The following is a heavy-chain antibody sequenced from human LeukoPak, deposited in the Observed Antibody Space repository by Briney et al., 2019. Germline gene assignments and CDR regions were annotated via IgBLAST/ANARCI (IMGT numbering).Heavy chain of an antibody. CDR3: EAGGRWLQIFDY. Sequence: SETLSLTCTVLGVSISSSNSYWGWIRQPPGKSLEWIGSIYYIANTYYNASLKSQASISIDTSKNQFSLKLSSVTAAHTAVYYCEAGGRWLQIFDYWGQGTLVTVSS. CDR2: IYYIANT. V-gene: IGHV4-39*01. CDR1: GVSISSSNSY. D-gene: IGHD5-24*01. J-gene: IGHJ4*02.